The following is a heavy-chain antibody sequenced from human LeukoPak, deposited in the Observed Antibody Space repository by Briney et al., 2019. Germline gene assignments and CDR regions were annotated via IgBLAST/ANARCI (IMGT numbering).Heavy chain of an antibody. CDR1: GFTFSGHW. V-gene: IGHV3-7*01. CDR3: TRDRSRAEDD. Sequence: GGSLRLSCAASGFTFSGHWMSWVRQAPGKGLEWVANINQGGSDKYYVDSVKGRFTISRDNANNLLYLQMNSLRGEDTALYYCTRDRSRAEDDWGQGTLVTVSS. D-gene: IGHD1-14*01. CDR2: INQGGSDK. J-gene: IGHJ4*02.